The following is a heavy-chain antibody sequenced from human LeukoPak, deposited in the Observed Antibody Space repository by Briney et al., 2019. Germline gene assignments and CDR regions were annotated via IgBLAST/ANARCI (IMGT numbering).Heavy chain of an antibody. D-gene: IGHD3-22*01. Sequence: PGGSLRLSCAASGFTLSSYAMSWVRQAPGKGLEWVSAISGSGGSTYYADSVKGRFTISRDNSKNTLYLQMNSLRAEDTAVYYCATGRPITMIVVYFTWGQGTLVTVSS. CDR1: GFTLSSYA. J-gene: IGHJ5*02. CDR2: ISGSGGST. CDR3: ATGRPITMIVVYFT. V-gene: IGHV3-23*01.